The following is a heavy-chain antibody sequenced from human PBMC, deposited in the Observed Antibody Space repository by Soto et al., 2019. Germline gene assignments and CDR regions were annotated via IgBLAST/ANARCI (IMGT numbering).Heavy chain of an antibody. Sequence: QVQLVESGGGVVQPGRSLRLSCAASGFTFSSYAMHWVRQAPGKGLEWVAVISYDGSNKYYADSVKGRFTISRENSKNPLYLQMNSLRAEDTAVYYCARDNLMVVAAPPTSYFFDYWGQGTLVTVSS. D-gene: IGHD2-15*01. V-gene: IGHV3-30-3*01. CDR1: GFTFSSYA. CDR3: ARDNLMVVAAPPTSYFFDY. CDR2: ISYDGSNK. J-gene: IGHJ4*02.